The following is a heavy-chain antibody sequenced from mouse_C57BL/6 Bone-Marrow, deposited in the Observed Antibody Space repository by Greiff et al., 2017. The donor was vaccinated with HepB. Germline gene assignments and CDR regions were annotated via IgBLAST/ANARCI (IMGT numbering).Heavy chain of an antibody. CDR2: IWRGGST. J-gene: IGHJ2*01. Sequence: QVQLQQSGPGLVQPSPSLSITCTVSGFSLTSYGVHWVRQSPGKGLEWLGVIWRGGSTDYNAAFMSRLSITKDNYKSQVFFKMNRLQADDTAIYYCAKKGSDYDYFDCWGQGTTLTVSS. CDR1: GFSLTSYG. V-gene: IGHV2-5*01. CDR3: AKKGSDYDYFDC. D-gene: IGHD2-4*01.